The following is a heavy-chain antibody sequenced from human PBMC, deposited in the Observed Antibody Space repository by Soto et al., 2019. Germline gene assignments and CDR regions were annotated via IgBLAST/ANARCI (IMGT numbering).Heavy chain of an antibody. CDR2: IRSKAYGGTT. J-gene: IGHJ5*02. CDR3: TREDSSSMANWFDP. CDR1: GFTFGDYA. V-gene: IGHV3-49*03. D-gene: IGHD6-6*01. Sequence: PGGSLRLSCTASGFTFGDYAMSWFRQAPGKGLEWVGFIRSKAYGGTTEYAASVKGRFTISRDDSKSIAYLQMDSLKTEDTAVYYCTREDSSSMANWFDPWGQGTLVTVPS.